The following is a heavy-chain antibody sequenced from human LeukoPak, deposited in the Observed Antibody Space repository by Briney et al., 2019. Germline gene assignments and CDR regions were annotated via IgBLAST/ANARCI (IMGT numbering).Heavy chain of an antibody. CDR1: GYTFTSYD. CDR2: MNPNSGNT. Sequence: ASVKVSCKASGYTFTSYDINWVRQATGQGLEWMGWMNPNSGNTGYAQNFQGRVTMTTDTSTSTAYMELRSLRSDDTAVYYCAREVALTETEYWGQGTLVTVSS. V-gene: IGHV1-8*01. J-gene: IGHJ4*02. CDR3: AREVALTETEY. D-gene: IGHD4-11*01.